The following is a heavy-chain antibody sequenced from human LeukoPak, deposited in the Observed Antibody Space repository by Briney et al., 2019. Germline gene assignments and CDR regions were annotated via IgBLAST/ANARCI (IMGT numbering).Heavy chain of an antibody. CDR2: IGAYNGNT. Sequence: ASVKVSCKASGYTFTSYGISWVRQAPGQGLEWMGWIGAYNGNTNYAQKLQGRVTMTTDTSTSTAYMELRSLRSDDTAVYYCARTGTPESRYCSGGSCYIDYWGQGTLVTVSS. J-gene: IGHJ4*02. CDR3: ARTGTPESRYCSGGSCYIDY. CDR1: GYTFTSYG. D-gene: IGHD2-15*01. V-gene: IGHV1-18*01.